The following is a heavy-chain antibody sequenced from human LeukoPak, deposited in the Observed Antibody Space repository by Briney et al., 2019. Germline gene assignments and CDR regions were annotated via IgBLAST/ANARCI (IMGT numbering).Heavy chain of an antibody. J-gene: IGHJ3*02. Sequence: SETLSLTCTVSGGSISSSSYYWGWIRQPPGKGLEWIGSIYYSGSTYYNPSLKSRVTISVDTSKNQFSLKLSSVTAADTAVYYCARESASDAFDTWGQGTMVTVSS. CDR1: GGSISSSSYY. CDR2: IYYSGST. CDR3: ARESASDAFDT. V-gene: IGHV4-39*02.